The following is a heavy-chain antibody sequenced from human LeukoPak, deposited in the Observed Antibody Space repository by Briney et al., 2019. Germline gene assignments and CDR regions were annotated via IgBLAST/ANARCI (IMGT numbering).Heavy chain of an antibody. CDR2: IKSKTDGGTT. CDR3: TTGHSSSYPPPYYFDY. CDR1: GFTFSNAW. J-gene: IGHJ4*02. Sequence: GGSLRLSCAASGFTFSNAWMSWVRQAPGKGLEWVGRIKSKTDGGTTDYAAPVKGRFTISRDDSKNTLYLQMNSLKTEDTAVYYCTTGHSSSYPPPYYFDYWGQGTLVTVSS. D-gene: IGHD6-6*01. V-gene: IGHV3-15*01.